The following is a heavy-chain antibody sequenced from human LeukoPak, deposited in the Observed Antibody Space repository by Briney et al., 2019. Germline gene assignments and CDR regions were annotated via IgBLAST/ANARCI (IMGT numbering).Heavy chain of an antibody. J-gene: IGHJ6*02. Sequence: PGGSLRLSRAASGFTFSSYTMSWVRQAPGKGLEWVSVISGGGGNTYYTDSVKGRFTISRDNSKNSLFLQMNSLRAEDTAVYSCARDVRVAAAGTASYYYYYGMDVWGQGTTVTVSS. V-gene: IGHV3-23*01. CDR2: ISGGGGNT. CDR3: ARDVRVAAAGTASYYYYYGMDV. D-gene: IGHD6-13*01. CDR1: GFTFSSYT.